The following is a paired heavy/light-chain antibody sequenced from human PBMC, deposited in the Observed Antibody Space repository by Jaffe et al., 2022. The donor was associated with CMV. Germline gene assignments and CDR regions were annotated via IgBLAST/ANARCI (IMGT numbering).Light chain of an antibody. V-gene: IGLV3-21*04. J-gene: IGLJ2*01. Sequence: SYVLTQPPSVSVAPGKTARITCGGNNIGSKSVHWYQQKPGQAPVLVIYYDSDRPSGIPERFSGSNSGNTATLTISRVEAGDEADYYCQVWDSSSDHPVVFGGGTKLTVL. CDR1: NIGSKS. CDR2: YDS. CDR3: QVWDSSSDHPVV.
Heavy chain of an antibody. CDR2: ISSSSSYI. CDR3: AGRTGTDPLSSVSPLDY. V-gene: IGHV3-21*01. J-gene: IGHJ4*02. CDR1: GFTFSSYS. Sequence: EVQLVESGGGLVKPGGSLRLSCAASGFTFSSYSMNWVRQAPGKGLEWVSSISSSSSYIYYADSVKGRFTISRDNAKNSLYLQMNSLRAEDTAVYYCAGRTGTDPLSSVSPLDYWGQGTLVTVSS. D-gene: IGHD1-7*01.